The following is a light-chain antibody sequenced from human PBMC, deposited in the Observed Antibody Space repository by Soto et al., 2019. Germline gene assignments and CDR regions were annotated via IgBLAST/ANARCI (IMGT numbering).Light chain of an antibody. Sequence: QSVLTQPRSVSGSPGQSVTISCTGTSSDDGGYNYVSWYQQHPGKAPKLMIYDVSKRPSGVPDRFSGSKSGNTASLTISGLQAEDEADYYCCSYAGSYTYVFGGGTKLTVL. CDR2: DVS. J-gene: IGLJ2*01. CDR1: SSDDGGYNY. CDR3: CSYAGSYTYV. V-gene: IGLV2-11*01.